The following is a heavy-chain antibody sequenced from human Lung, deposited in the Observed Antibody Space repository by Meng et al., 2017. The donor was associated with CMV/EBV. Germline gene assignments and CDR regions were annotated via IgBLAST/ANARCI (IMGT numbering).Heavy chain of an antibody. J-gene: IGHJ6*02. CDR3: ASVTGFDDSSSYYYYYGRDV. D-gene: IGHD3-22*01. V-gene: IGHV4-59*13. CDR1: GGSISSYY. Sequence: AGSLSLACTVSGGSISSYYWSWIRQPPGKGLEWIGYIYYSGSPNYNPSLKSRVTISVDTSKNQFSLKLSSVTAADTAVYYCASVTGFDDSSSYYYYYGRDVWGQGTTVTVSS. CDR2: IYYSGSP.